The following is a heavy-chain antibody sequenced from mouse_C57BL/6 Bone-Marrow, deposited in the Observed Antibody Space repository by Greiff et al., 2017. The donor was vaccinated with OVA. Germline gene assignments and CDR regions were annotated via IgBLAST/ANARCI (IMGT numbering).Heavy chain of an antibody. Sequence: VQLQQPGAELVKPGASVKLSCKASGYTFTSYWMQWVQQRPGQGLAWIGEIDTSDSYTNYNHKLKGKVTLTVDKSSSTAYMQLSSLTSEESAVYYFYTTVVVFDYWGQGTTLTVSS. CDR3: YTTVVVFDY. CDR1: GYTFTSYW. D-gene: IGHD1-1*01. V-gene: IGHV1-50*01. J-gene: IGHJ2*01. CDR2: IDTSDSYT.